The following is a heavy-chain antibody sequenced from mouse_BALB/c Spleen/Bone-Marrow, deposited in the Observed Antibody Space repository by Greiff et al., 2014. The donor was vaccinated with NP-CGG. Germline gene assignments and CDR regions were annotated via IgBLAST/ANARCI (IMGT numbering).Heavy chain of an antibody. D-gene: IGHD1-1*01. Sequence: EVKLMESGAELVKPGASVKLSCTASGFNIKDTYMHWVKQRPEQGLEWIGRIDPANGNTKYDPKFQGKATITADTSSNTAYLQLSSLTSGDTAVYYCASYYYGSSSFAYWGQGTLVTVSA. CDR3: ASYYYGSSSFAY. J-gene: IGHJ3*01. CDR1: GFNIKDTY. V-gene: IGHV14-3*02. CDR2: IDPANGNT.